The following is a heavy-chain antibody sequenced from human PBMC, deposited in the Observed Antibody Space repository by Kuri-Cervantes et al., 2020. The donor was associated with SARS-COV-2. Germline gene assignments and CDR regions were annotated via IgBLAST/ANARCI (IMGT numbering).Heavy chain of an antibody. CDR2: IRYDGSNK. Sequence: GGSLRLSCAASGFTFSSYGMHWVRQAPGKGLEWVAFIRYDGSNKYYADSVKGRFTISRDNSKNTLYLQMNSLRAEDTAVYYCARGLVSELARPDAFDIWGQGTMVTVSS. D-gene: IGHD3-9*01. CDR3: ARGLVSELARPDAFDI. CDR1: GFTFSSYG. V-gene: IGHV3-30*02. J-gene: IGHJ3*02.